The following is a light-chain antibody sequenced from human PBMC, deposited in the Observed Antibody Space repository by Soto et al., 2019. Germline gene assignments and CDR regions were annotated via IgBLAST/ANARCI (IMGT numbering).Light chain of an antibody. Sequence: EVVLTQSPGNLSLSPGERATLSCRASQSVRSMYLAWYQQKPGQAPRLLIYDASSRATDIPDRFSGSGSGTDFTLTISRLEPEDFAIHYCQYYSNSLWTFGQGTKV. CDR1: QSVRSMY. V-gene: IGKV3-20*01. J-gene: IGKJ1*01. CDR2: DAS. CDR3: QYYSNSLWT.